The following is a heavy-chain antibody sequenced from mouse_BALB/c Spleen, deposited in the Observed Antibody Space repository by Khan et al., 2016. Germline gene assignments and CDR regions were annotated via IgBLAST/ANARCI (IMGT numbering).Heavy chain of an antibody. D-gene: IGHD2-4*01. Sequence: QVQLQQSGAELAKPGASVKMSCKASGYTFTSYWMHWVKQRPGQGLEWIGYINPSTGYTEYNQKFKEKATLTADKSSSTAYMQLSSLTSEDSSVYYCARPYDYGDFDVWGAGPTVPVSS. CDR3: ARPYDYGDFDV. J-gene: IGHJ1*01. CDR2: INPSTGYT. CDR1: GYTFTSYW. V-gene: IGHV1-7*01.